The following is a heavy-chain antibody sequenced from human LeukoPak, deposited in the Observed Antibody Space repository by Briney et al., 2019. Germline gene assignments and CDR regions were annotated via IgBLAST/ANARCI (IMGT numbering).Heavy chain of an antibody. CDR3: TSRRFGPGYYFDY. CDR1: GFTFSDPW. CDR2: IKSKTDGGTT. V-gene: IGHV3-15*01. D-gene: IGHD3-10*01. Sequence: PGGSLRLSXAGSGFTFSDPWMSWVRQAPGKGLEWIGRIKSKTDGGTTDFAAPVKGRFTISRDDSKNTLYLQMNSLKTEDTAVYYRTSRRFGPGYYFDYWGQGTLVTVSS. J-gene: IGHJ4*02.